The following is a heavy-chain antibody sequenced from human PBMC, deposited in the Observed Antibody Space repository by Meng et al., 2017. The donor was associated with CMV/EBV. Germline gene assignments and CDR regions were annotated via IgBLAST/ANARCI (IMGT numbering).Heavy chain of an antibody. D-gene: IGHD1-26*01. J-gene: IGHJ6*02. CDR3: ARAEWELTRDYGMDV. V-gene: IGHV1-2*02. Sequence: ASVKVSCKASGYTFTGYYMHWVRQAPGQGLEWMGWINPNSGGTNYAQKFQGRVTMTRDTSISTAYMELSRLRSDDTAVYYCARAEWELTRDYGMDVWGQETTVTVSS. CDR2: INPNSGGT. CDR1: GYTFTGYY.